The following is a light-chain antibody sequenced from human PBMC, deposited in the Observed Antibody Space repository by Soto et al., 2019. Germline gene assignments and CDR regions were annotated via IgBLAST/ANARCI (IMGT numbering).Light chain of an antibody. CDR2: GAS. CDR3: QQYGSSRET. CDR1: QSVSSSY. V-gene: IGKV3-20*01. Sequence: EVGLTQSAGTLSLYPGERATLSCRASQSVSSSYLAWYQQKPGQAPRLLIYGASSRATGIPDRFSGSGSGTDFTLTISRLEPEDFAVYYCQQYGSSRETFGQGTKVAIK. J-gene: IGKJ1*01.